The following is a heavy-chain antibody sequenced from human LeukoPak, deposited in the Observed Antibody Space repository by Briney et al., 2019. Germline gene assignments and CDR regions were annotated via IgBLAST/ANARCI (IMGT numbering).Heavy chain of an antibody. CDR3: AREGRVWAYYFDY. D-gene: IGHD7-27*01. V-gene: IGHV3-15*01. J-gene: IGHJ4*02. Sequence: PGGSLRLSCAASGFTFSNAWMSWVRQAPGKGLEWVGRIKSKTDGGTTDYAAPVKGRFTISRDDSKNTLYLQMNSLKTEDTAVYYCAREGRVWAYYFDYWGQGTLVTVSS. CDR1: GFTFSNAW. CDR2: IKSKTDGGTT.